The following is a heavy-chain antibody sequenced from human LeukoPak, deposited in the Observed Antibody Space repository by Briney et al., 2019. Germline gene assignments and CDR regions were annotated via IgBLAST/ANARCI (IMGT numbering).Heavy chain of an antibody. CDR1: GYTFTSYD. CDR3: ARGDLYSSAWGVDP. CDR2: VNPNSGNT. D-gene: IGHD6-19*01. V-gene: IGHV1-8*03. J-gene: IGHJ5*02. Sequence: ASVKVSCKASGYTFTSYDINWVRQATGQGHKWMGCVNPNSGNTGYAQKFQGRVTITRNTSISTAYMELSSLRSEDTAVYYCARGDLYSSAWGVDPWGQGTLVTVSS.